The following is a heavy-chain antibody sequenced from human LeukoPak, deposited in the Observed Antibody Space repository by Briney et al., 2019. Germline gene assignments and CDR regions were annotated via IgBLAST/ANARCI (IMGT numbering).Heavy chain of an antibody. V-gene: IGHV4-39*01. J-gene: IGHJ4*02. CDR3: ARYGSAVTGFDS. Sequence: PSETRSLTCTVSGGSISSSRYYWGWIRQPPGKRLEWIVSIYYSGGTYYNPSLTSRVTISVDTSKNQFSLKLSSVTAADTAVYYCARYGSAVTGFDSWGQGTLVTVSS. D-gene: IGHD2-2*01. CDR2: IYYSGGT. CDR1: GGSISSSRYY.